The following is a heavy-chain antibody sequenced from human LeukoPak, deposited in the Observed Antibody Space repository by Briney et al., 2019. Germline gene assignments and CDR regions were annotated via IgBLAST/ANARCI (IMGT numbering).Heavy chain of an antibody. V-gene: IGHV4-59*01. J-gene: IGHJ6*03. Sequence: PETLSLTCTVSGGSISSYYWSWLRQPPGKGLEWIGYIYYSGSTNYNPSLKSRVTISVDTSKNQFSLKLSSVTAADTAVYYCARGGGSGSYYFGSYYYYYMDVWGKGTTVTVSS. D-gene: IGHD3-10*01. CDR3: ARGGGSGSYYFGSYYYYYMDV. CDR2: IYYSGST. CDR1: GGSISSYY.